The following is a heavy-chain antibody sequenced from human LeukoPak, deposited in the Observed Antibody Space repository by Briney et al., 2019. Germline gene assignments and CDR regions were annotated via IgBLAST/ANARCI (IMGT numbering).Heavy chain of an antibody. Sequence: GGSLRLSCAASGFNFANHAMSWVRQTPGKGLEWVSAISGGGDITYYADSVTGRFTISRDNSKDTPFLQMHSLRPGDTAVYYCVREDTPATANYWGQGTLVTISS. J-gene: IGHJ4*02. V-gene: IGHV3-23*01. CDR3: VREDTPATANY. CDR1: GFNFANHA. D-gene: IGHD2-21*02. CDR2: ISGGGDIT.